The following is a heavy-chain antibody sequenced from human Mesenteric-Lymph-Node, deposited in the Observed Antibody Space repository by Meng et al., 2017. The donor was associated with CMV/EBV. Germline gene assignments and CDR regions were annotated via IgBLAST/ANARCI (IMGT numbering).Heavy chain of an antibody. CDR2: ITSGGRTR. V-gene: IGHV3-48*03. D-gene: IGHD2-21*01. J-gene: IGHJ4*02. Sequence: GGSLRLSCRASGFIFSSYEMNWVRQAPGKGLEWVSYITSGGRTRYYSDSVKGRFTISRDNANNSLFLQMGSLRVEDTAVYYCARSPRGIGVVILFDYWGQGTLVTVSS. CDR3: ARSPRGIGVVILFDY. CDR1: GFIFSSYE.